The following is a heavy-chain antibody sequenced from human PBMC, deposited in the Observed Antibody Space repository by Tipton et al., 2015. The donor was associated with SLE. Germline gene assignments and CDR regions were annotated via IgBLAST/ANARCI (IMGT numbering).Heavy chain of an antibody. V-gene: IGHV4-34*01. Sequence: TLSLTCAVYGGSFSGYLCSWIRQPPGKGLEWIGEINHSGSTNYNPSLKSRVTISVDTSKNQFSRKLSSVTAADTAVYYCARGLGSGYCSSTSCEGDYWGQGTLVTVSS. CDR2: INHSGST. J-gene: IGHJ4*02. D-gene: IGHD2-2*01. CDR3: ARGLGSGYCSSTSCEGDY. CDR1: GGSFSGYL.